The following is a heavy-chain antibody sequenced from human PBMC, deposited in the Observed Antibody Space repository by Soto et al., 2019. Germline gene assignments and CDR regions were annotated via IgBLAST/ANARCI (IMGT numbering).Heavy chain of an antibody. J-gene: IGHJ6*02. V-gene: IGHV3-21*02. CDR1: GFTFSSYK. CDR3: ARDQVGMDV. Sequence: EVQLVESGGGLVKPGGSLRLSCAGSGFTFSSYKINWVRQAPGKGLEWVSSIGSSDIYTYYADSLKGRLIISRDNANNSVYLQINSPRAEDTAVYYCARDQVGMDVWGQGTPVTVSS. CDR2: IGSSDIYT.